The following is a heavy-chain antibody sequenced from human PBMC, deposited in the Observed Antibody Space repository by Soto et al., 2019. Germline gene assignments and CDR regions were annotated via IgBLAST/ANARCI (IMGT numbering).Heavy chain of an antibody. J-gene: IGHJ5*02. CDR1: GFTFSSYP. D-gene: IGHD2-2*01. CDR2: FCGSGGST. V-gene: IGHV3-23*01. Sequence: EVQLLESGGGLVQPGGSLRLSCAASGFTFSSYPMTWVRQAPGKGLEGVSAFCGSGGSTYYADSVKGRFTISRDNSKSTQYLLLNSLRAEDTAVYYCANQAHAQSSTSCYLLCHWFDPWGQGTLVTVSS. CDR3: ANQAHAQSSTSCYLLCHWFDP.